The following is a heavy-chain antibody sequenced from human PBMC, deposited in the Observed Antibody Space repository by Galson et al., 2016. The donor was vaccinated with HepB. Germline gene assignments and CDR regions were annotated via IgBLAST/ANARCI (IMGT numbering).Heavy chain of an antibody. J-gene: IGHJ3*02. V-gene: IGHV3-30*18. CDR1: GFTFSSYG. CDR3: AKVVGAITRGAFDI. D-gene: IGHD1-26*01. Sequence: LRLSCAASGFTFSSYGMHWVRQAPGKGLEWVAVISYDGSDKYYADSVKGRFTISRDNSKNKVYLQMNSLRAEDTAVYYCAKVVGAITRGAFDIWGQWTMVTVSS. CDR2: ISYDGSDK.